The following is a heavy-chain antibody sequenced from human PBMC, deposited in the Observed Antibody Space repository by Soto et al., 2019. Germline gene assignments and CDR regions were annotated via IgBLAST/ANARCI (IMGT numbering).Heavy chain of an antibody. J-gene: IGHJ3*02. CDR2: MSHSGGT. Sequence: QVQLQKWGAGLLKPSETLSLTCAVYGGSVSSRSNYYWSWIRQPPGKGLEWIGEMSHSGGTHFNPSLNSRVTISVDTSKNQFSLKMSSVTAADTALYYCARVERGTATTVVDAFDIWGPGTMVTVSS. CDR3: ARVERGTATTVVDAFDI. CDR1: GGSVSSRSNYY. D-gene: IGHD1-1*01. V-gene: IGHV4-34*01.